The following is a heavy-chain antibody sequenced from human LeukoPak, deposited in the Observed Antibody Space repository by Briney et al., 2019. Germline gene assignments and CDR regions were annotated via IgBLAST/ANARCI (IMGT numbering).Heavy chain of an antibody. V-gene: IGHV3-74*01. CDR2: INSDGSST. J-gene: IGHJ6*02. D-gene: IGHD4-4*01. Sequence: PGGSLRLSCAASGFTFSSYWMHWVRQAPGKGLVWVSRINSDGSSTSYADSVKGRFTISRDNAKNTLYLQMNSLRAEDTAVYYCARQYSNYDYYYYGMDVWGQGTTVTVSS. CDR3: ARQYSNYDYYYYGMDV. CDR1: GFTFSSYW.